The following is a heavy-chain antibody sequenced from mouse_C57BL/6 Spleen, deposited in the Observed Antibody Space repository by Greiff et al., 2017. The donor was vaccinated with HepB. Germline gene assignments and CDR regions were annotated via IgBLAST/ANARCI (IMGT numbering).Heavy chain of an antibody. J-gene: IGHJ4*01. CDR2: FYPRNGNT. CDR1: GYTFTSYG. V-gene: IGHV1-81*01. D-gene: IGHD1-1*01. CDR3: AREGITTLVATRAMDY. Sequence: VQLQQSGAELARPGASVKLSCKASGYTFTSYGISWVKQRTGQGLEWIGEFYPRNGNTYYNEKFKGKATLTADKSSSTAYMELRSLTSEDSAVYFCAREGITTLVATRAMDYWGQGTSVTVSS.